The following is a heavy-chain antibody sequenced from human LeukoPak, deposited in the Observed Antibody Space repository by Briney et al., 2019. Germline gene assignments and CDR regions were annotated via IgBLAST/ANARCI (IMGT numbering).Heavy chain of an antibody. CDR1: GGSISSYY. V-gene: IGHV4-59*01. Sequence: SETLSLTCTVSGGSISSYYWSWIQQPPGKGLEWIGYIYYSGSTNYNPSLKSRVTISVDTSKNQFSLKLSSVTAADTAVYYCARARLAAAGPFDYWGQGTLVTVSS. CDR3: ARARLAAAGPFDY. CDR2: IYYSGST. J-gene: IGHJ4*02. D-gene: IGHD6-13*01.